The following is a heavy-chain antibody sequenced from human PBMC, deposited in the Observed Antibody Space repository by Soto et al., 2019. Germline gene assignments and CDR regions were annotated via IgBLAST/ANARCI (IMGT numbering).Heavy chain of an antibody. Sequence: ASVKVSCKASGYTFTSYDINWVRQATGQGLEWMGWMNPNSGNTGNAQKFQGRITMTRNTSISTAYMELSSLRSEDTAVYYCARASMRQGPIDVLDIWAHGTMVPVSS. CDR1: GYTFTSYD. J-gene: IGHJ3*02. V-gene: IGHV1-8*01. CDR3: ARASMRQGPIDVLDI. CDR2: MNPNSGNT.